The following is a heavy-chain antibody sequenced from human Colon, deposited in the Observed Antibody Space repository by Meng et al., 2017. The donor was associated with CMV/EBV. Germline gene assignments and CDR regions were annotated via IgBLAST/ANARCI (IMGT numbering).Heavy chain of an antibody. V-gene: IGHV3-15*01. CDR2: IKTGGGAI. CDR1: VFTVSGVW. D-gene: IGHD2-15*01. CDR3: TTVWGGGRDSFDY. Sequence: EVQLVESGGGLVKAGGSLRLSCVASVFTVSGVWMNWVRQAPGKGLEWVARIKTGGGAIDYAAPVKGRFTISRDDSKDTVYLQMNSLKTEDTAVYYCTTVWGGGRDSFDYWGQGTLVTVAS. J-gene: IGHJ4*02.